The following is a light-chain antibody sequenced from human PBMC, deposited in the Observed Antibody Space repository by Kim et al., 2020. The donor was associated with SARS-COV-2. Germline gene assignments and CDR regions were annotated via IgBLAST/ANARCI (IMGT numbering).Light chain of an antibody. V-gene: IGKV1-5*01. CDR3: QQYNSYIQT. CDR1: HSISSW. J-gene: IGKJ1*01. Sequence: DIQMTQSPSTLSASVGDRVTITCRASHSISSWLAWYQQKPGKAPMLLIYDASSLDSGVPSRFSGSGSGTEFTLTISSLQPDDFATYYSQQYNSYIQTFGQGTKVDIK. CDR2: DAS.